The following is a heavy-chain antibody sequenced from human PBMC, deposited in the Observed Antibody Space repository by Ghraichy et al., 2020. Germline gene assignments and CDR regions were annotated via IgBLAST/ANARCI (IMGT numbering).Heavy chain of an antibody. CDR2: IIGSDSST. V-gene: IGHV3-23*01. J-gene: IGHJ5*01. CDR1: GFTFSTYD. Sequence: GGSLRLSCAASGFTFSTYDMSWVRQAPGKGLEWVSVIIGSDSSTYYADSVKGRFTISRDNSKNTLFLQMNSLRVEDTAVYHCTKGGWLDSWGQGTLVTVSS. CDR3: TKGGWLDS.